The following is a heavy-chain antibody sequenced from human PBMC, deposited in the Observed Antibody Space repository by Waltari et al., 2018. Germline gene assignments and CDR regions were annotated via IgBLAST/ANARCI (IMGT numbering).Heavy chain of an antibody. J-gene: IGHJ4*02. CDR3: ARGSHDYGDPVVDY. Sequence: QVQLVQSGAEVKKPGASVKVSCKASGYTFTSYDINWVRQATGQGLEWMGWMNPNSGNPGYAPKFQGRVTITRNTSISTAYMELSSLRSEDTAVYYCARGSHDYGDPVVDYWGQGTLVTVSS. V-gene: IGHV1-8*03. CDR2: MNPNSGNP. D-gene: IGHD4-17*01. CDR1: GYTFTSYD.